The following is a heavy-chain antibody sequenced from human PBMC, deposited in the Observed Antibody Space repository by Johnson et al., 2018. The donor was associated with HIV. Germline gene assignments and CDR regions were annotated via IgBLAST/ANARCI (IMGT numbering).Heavy chain of an antibody. CDR3: AKESSSGWDPISFDI. J-gene: IGHJ3*02. D-gene: IGHD6-19*01. V-gene: IGHV3-30*18. CDR1: GFTFSTFG. Sequence: QVQLVESGGGLVQPGRSLRLSCAASGFTFSTFGMHWVRQAPGKGLEWVAVISYDGSNKYYADSVEGRFTISRDNSKNTLYLQMNSLRVEDTAVYYCAKESSSGWDPISFDIWGQGTMVTVSS. CDR2: ISYDGSNK.